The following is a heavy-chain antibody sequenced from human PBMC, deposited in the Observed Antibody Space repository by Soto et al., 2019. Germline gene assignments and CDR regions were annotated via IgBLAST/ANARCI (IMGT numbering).Heavy chain of an antibody. CDR1: GGSVTNSSYY. V-gene: IGHV4-39*01. CDR2: VYYRGRS. Sequence: SETLSLTCTVSGGSVTNSSYYWGWIRQSPRKGLEWIGSVYYRGRSYSKSSVKSRVTISVDTSKNRFSLSLNSVTASDTAVYFCVSQRTTVPTQAYFDYWGPGALVTVSS. J-gene: IGHJ4*02. D-gene: IGHD4-17*01. CDR3: VSQRTTVPTQAYFDY.